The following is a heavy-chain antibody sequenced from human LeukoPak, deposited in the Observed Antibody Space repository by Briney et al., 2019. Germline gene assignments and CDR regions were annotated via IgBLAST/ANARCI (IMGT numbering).Heavy chain of an antibody. CDR2: ISSSRSTI. Sequence: GGSLRLSCAASGFTFSSYSMNWVRQAPGKVLEWVSSISSSRSTIYYADSVKGRFTISRDNAKNSLYLQMNGLRAEDTAVYYCARERYCSGGSCKHRPFDYWGQGTLVTVSS. CDR3: ARERYCSGGSCKHRPFDY. D-gene: IGHD2-15*01. V-gene: IGHV3-48*01. J-gene: IGHJ4*02. CDR1: GFTFSSYS.